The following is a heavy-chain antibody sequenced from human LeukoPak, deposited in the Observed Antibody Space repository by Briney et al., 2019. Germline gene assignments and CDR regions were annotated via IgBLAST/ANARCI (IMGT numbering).Heavy chain of an antibody. D-gene: IGHD3-10*01. CDR3: ARDLTIRVRGVIIYFDY. Sequence: PGGSLRLSCAASGFTFSSYWMSWLRQAPGKGLEGVANIKQDGSEKYYVDSVKGRFTIYRDNAKNSLYLQMNSLRAEDTAVHYCARDLTIRVRGVIIYFDYWGQGTLVTVSS. V-gene: IGHV3-7*03. J-gene: IGHJ4*02. CDR1: GFTFSSYW. CDR2: IKQDGSEK.